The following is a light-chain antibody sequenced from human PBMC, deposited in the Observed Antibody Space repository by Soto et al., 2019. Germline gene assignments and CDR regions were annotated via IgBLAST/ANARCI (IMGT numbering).Light chain of an antibody. Sequence: EIVMTQSPATLSVSPGERATLSCRASQSISSDLAWYQHKPGQAPRLLIYGASTRATGIPGRFSGTGSGTEFTLTISSLQPEDFSVYYCQQYSNWPPWTFGQGTKVEIK. V-gene: IGKV3-15*01. CDR1: QSISSD. CDR2: GAS. CDR3: QQYSNWPPWT. J-gene: IGKJ1*01.